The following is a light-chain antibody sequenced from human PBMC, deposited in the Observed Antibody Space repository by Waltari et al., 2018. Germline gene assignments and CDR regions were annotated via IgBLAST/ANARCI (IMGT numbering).Light chain of an antibody. CDR1: QSGGDF. J-gene: IGKJ3*01. CDR3: QQRNSWPLT. Sequence: EIVLTQSPVTLSLSPGEGATLSCKTSQSGGDFLDWYQQRPGQAPRLLIYDASLRAAGIPARFSGSGSGTDFTLTISSLESEDSAVYFCQQRNSWPLTFGPGTTV. CDR2: DAS. V-gene: IGKV3-11*01.